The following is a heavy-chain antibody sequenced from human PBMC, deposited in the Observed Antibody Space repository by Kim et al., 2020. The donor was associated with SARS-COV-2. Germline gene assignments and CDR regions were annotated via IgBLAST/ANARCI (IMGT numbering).Heavy chain of an antibody. J-gene: IGHJ4*02. V-gene: IGHV1-69*04. CDR2: A. Sequence: ANNGRKCQGRVTITANRATSTAYMELSSLRSEDTAVYYCARDLYGDGVDYWGQGTLVTVSS. D-gene: IGHD4-17*01. CDR3: ARDLYGDGVDY.